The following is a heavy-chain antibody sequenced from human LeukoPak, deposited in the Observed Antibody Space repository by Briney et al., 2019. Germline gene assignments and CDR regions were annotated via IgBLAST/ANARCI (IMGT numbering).Heavy chain of an antibody. D-gene: IGHD5-18*01. J-gene: IGHJ4*02. CDR3: ARQSLDTAMVLGY. Sequence: SETLSLTCAVSGGSISSSNWWSWVRQPPGKGLEWIGEIYHSGSTNYNPPLKSRVTISVDTSKNQFSLKLSSVTAADTAVYYCARQSLDTAMVLGYWGQGTLVTVSS. V-gene: IGHV4-4*02. CDR1: GGSISSSNW. CDR2: IYHSGST.